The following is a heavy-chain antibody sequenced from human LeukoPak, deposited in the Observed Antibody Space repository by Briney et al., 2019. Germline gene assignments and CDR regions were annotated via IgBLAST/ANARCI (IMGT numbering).Heavy chain of an antibody. D-gene: IGHD3-9*01. V-gene: IGHV4-38-2*02. Sequence: SETLSLTCTVSGYSISSGYYWGWIRQPPGKGLEWIGSIYYSGNTYYNPSLKSRVTISVDTSKNQFSLKLSSVTAADAAVYYCARDYDILTGYYKDWYFDLWGRGTLVTVSS. CDR2: IYYSGNT. CDR1: GYSISSGYY. CDR3: ARDYDILTGYYKDWYFDL. J-gene: IGHJ2*01.